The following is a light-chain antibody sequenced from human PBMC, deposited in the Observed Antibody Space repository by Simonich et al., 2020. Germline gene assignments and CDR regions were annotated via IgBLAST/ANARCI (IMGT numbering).Light chain of an antibody. J-gene: IGLJ2*01. Sequence: QSALTQPRSVSGSPGQSVTISCTGTSSDVGGYNYVPWYQQHPGKAPKLMIYDVSKRPSGVPDRFSGSKSGNTASLTISGLQAEDEADYYCCSYGGSYTLVFGGGTKLTVL. CDR3: CSYGGSYTLV. V-gene: IGLV2-11*01. CDR2: DVS. CDR1: SSDVGGYNY.